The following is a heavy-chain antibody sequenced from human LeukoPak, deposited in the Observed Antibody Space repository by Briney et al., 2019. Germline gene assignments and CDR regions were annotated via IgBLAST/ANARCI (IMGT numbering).Heavy chain of an antibody. V-gene: IGHV3-48*04. CDR1: GFTFSSYS. CDR3: AKGAWIQLWLPDY. CDR2: ISSSSSTI. D-gene: IGHD5-18*01. Sequence: GGSLRLSCAAPGFTFSSYSMNWVRQAPGKGLEWVSYISSSSSTIYYADSVKGRFTISRDNAKNSLYLQMNSLRAEDTAVYYCAKGAWIQLWLPDYWGQGTLVTVSS. J-gene: IGHJ4*02.